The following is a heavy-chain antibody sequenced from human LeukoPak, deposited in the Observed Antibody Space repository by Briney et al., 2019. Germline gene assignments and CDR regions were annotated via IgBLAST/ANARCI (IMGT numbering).Heavy chain of an antibody. Sequence: GGSLRLSCAASGFTFSGSAMHWVRQASGKGLEWVGRIRSKANSYATAYAASVKGRFTISRDDSKNTAYLQMNSLKTEDTAVYYCTSMSYYDSSGYYTFDYWGQGTLVTVSS. CDR1: GFTFSGSA. CDR3: TSMSYYDSSGYYTFDY. V-gene: IGHV3-73*01. D-gene: IGHD3-22*01. CDR2: IRSKANSYAT. J-gene: IGHJ4*02.